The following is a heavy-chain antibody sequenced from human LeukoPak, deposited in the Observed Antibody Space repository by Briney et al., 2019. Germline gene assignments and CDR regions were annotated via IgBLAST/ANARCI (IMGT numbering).Heavy chain of an antibody. CDR2: ISGSGGST. J-gene: IGHJ5*02. V-gene: IGHV3-23*01. CDR1: GFTFSSHA. D-gene: IGHD2-15*01. CDR3: ARAGGYCSGGSCYRGYSWFDP. Sequence: PGGSLRLSCAASGFTFSSHAMSWVRQAPGKGLEWVSAISGSGGSTYYADSVKGRFTISRDNSKNTLYLQMNSLRVEDTAVYYCARAGGYCSGGSCYRGYSWFDPWGQGTLVTVSS.